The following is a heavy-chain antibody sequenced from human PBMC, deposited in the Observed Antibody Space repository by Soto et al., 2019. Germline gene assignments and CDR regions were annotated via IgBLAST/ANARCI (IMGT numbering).Heavy chain of an antibody. CDR1: GGSFRGYY. Sequence: SETLSLTCAVYGGSFRGYYGSWIRQPPGKGLEWIGEINHSGSTNYNPSLKSRVTISVDTYKNQFSLKLSSVTAEDTAVYYCAKDLLGSDIVLMVYAPYYFDYWGQATLVTVSS. V-gene: IGHV4-34*01. CDR2: INHSGST. D-gene: IGHD2-8*01. J-gene: IGHJ4*02. CDR3: AKDLLGSDIVLMVYAPYYFDY.